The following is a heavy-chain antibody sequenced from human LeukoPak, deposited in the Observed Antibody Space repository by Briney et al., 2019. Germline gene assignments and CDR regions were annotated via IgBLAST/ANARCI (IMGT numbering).Heavy chain of an antibody. CDR1: GFTFKSYD. CDR2: ITGAGSST. CDR3: ARKVAVAMDLDY. D-gene: IGHD5-18*01. Sequence: PGGSLRLPCAASGFTFKSYDMTWVRQVPGKGLEWVSSITGAGSSTKYADSVNGRFTISRDNSKNTLSLQMTGLRAEDTAVYYCARKVAVAMDLDYWGQGTLVTVSS. J-gene: IGHJ4*02. V-gene: IGHV3-23*01.